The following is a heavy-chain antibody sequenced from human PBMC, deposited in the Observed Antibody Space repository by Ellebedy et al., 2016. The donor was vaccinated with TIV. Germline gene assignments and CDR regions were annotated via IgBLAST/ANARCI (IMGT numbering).Heavy chain of an antibody. CDR1: GYTFTGYY. J-gene: IGHJ3*02. V-gene: IGHV1-69*06. D-gene: IGHD3-22*01. CDR2: IIPIFGTA. CDR3: ASSLSGYYDLGAFDI. Sequence: ASVKVSCKASGYTFTGYYMHWVRQAPGQGLEWMGGIIPIFGTANYAQKFQGRVTITADKSTSTAYMELSSLRSEDTAVYYCASSLSGYYDLGAFDIWGQGTMVTVSS.